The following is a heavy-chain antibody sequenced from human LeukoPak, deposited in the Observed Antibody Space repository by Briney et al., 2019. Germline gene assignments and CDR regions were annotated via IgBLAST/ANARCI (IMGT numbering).Heavy chain of an antibody. CDR1: GFIFSSYG. CDR2: IWFDGSKK. CDR3: ARDGCGGDCYLADY. J-gene: IGHJ4*02. Sequence: GGSLRLSCAASGFIFSSYGMHWVRQAPGKGLEWVAVIWFDGSKKYYADSVKGRITISRDDSKNTLYLQMNSLRAEDTAVYYCARDGCGGDCYLADYWGQGTLVTVSS. D-gene: IGHD2-21*02. V-gene: IGHV3-33*01.